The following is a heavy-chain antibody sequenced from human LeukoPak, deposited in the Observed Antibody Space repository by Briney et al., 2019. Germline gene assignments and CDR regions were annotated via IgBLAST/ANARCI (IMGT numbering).Heavy chain of an antibody. CDR1: GVTVSGNY. CDR2: IKSKTDGGTK. J-gene: IGHJ4*02. D-gene: IGHD3-22*01. V-gene: IGHV3-15*01. Sequence: GGSLRLSCATSGVTVSGNYMKWVRQAPGKGLEWVGRIKSKTDGGTKDHAAPVKGRFTISRDDSKNTLYLQMNSLKTEDTAVYYCTTDVPKGYYYDSSGYYFDYWGQGTLVTVSS. CDR3: TTDVPKGYYYDSSGYYFDY.